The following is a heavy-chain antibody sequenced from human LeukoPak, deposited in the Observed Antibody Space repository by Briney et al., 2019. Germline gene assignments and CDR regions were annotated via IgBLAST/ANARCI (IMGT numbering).Heavy chain of an antibody. CDR3: AKYVSAKGPPYALDV. Sequence: GGSLRLSCAASGFTFSSYSMNWVRQAPGKGLEWVSFIRSSSSDIYYADSVKGRFTISRDTSKNTLYLQMNSLRAEDTAVYYCAKYVSAKGPPYALDVWGQGTTVTVSS. V-gene: IGHV3-21*04. CDR2: IRSSSSDI. J-gene: IGHJ6*02. D-gene: IGHD2/OR15-2a*01. CDR1: GFTFSSYS.